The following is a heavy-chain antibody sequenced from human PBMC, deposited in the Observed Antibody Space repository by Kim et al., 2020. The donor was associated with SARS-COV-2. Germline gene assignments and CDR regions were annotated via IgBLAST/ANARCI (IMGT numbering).Heavy chain of an antibody. V-gene: IGHV5-10-1*01. Sequence: SPSFQGHVTISADKSISTAYLQWSSLKASDTAMYYCARHVVDGSGIPYDYWGQGTLVTVSS. CDR3: ARHVVDGSGIPYDY. D-gene: IGHD3-10*01. J-gene: IGHJ4*02.